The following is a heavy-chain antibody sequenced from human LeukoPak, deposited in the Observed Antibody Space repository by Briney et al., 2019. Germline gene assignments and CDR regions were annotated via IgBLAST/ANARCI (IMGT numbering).Heavy chain of an antibody. CDR1: GYTFTGYY. Sequence: EASVKVSCKASGYTFTGYYMHWVRQAPGQGLEWMGWINPNSGGTNYAQKFQGRVTMTRNTSISTAYMELTGLRSEDTAMYFCARKGLLGSGKPWFDPWGQGTLVTVSS. V-gene: IGHV1-2*02. J-gene: IGHJ5*02. CDR2: INPNSGGT. D-gene: IGHD2-15*01. CDR3: ARKGLLGSGKPWFDP.